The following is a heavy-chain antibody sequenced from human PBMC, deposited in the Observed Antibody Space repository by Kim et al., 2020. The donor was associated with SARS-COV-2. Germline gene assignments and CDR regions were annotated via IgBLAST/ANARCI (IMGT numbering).Heavy chain of an antibody. D-gene: IGHD3-16*01. J-gene: IGHJ4*01. V-gene: IGHV4-39*01. CDR1: GGSISSSSYY. Sequence: SETLSLTCTVSGGSISSSSYYWVWIRQPPGQGLEWFGSIYYSGSTYYNPSIKRRVTITVDTYKNQYPLKQSSVTAANTADYYCTRGGAYGRRCDYIRDY. CDR2: IYYSGST. CDR3: TRGGAYGRRCDYIRDY.